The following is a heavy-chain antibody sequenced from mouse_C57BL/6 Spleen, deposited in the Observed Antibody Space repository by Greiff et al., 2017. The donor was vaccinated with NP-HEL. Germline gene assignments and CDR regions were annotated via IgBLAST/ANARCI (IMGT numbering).Heavy chain of an antibody. CDR1: GYTFTSYW. CDR3: ARGLLLRSPYWYFDV. J-gene: IGHJ1*03. CDR2: IDPNSGGT. D-gene: IGHD1-1*01. Sequence: QVQLQQSGAELVKPGASVKLSCKASGYTFTSYWMHWVKQRPGRGLEWIGRIDPNSGGTKYNEKFKSKATLTVDKPSSTAYMQLSSLTSEDSAVYYCARGLLLRSPYWYFDVWGTGTTVTVSS. V-gene: IGHV1-72*01.